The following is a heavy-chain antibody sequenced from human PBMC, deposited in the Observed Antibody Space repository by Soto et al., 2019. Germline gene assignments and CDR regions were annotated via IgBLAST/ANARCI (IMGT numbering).Heavy chain of an antibody. CDR2: IGGSGSST. J-gene: IGHJ4*02. V-gene: IGHV3-23*01. D-gene: IGHD2-15*01. Sequence: EVQLLESGGGLVQPGGSLRLSCAASGFTFSNYGMSWAPQAPGKGLEWVSAIGGSGSSTYYADSVKGRFTISRDNSKNALYLQMNSLRAEDTAVYYCAKDRGYCSGGSCYSVYWGQGTLVTVSS. CDR3: AKDRGYCSGGSCYSVY. CDR1: GFTFSNYG.